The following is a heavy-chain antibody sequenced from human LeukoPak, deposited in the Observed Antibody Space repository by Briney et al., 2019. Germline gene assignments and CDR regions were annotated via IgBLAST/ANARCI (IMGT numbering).Heavy chain of an antibody. J-gene: IGHJ5*02. V-gene: IGHV3-48*03. Sequence: SGGSLRLSCAASGFTFSSYEMNWVRQAPGKGLVWVSYISSSGSTIYYTDSVKGRLTISRDNAKNSPYLQMNSLRAEDTAVYYCARLTSSGWSSNWFDPWGQGTLVTVSS. CDR3: ARLTSSGWSSNWFDP. CDR1: GFTFSSYE. CDR2: ISSSGSTI. D-gene: IGHD6-19*01.